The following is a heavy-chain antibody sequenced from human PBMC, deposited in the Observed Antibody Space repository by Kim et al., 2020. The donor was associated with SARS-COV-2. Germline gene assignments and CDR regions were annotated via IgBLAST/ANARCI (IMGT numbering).Heavy chain of an antibody. D-gene: IGHD3-3*01. CDR2: LSSAFLPT. V-gene: IGHV3-30*18. J-gene: IGHJ6*03. Sequence: GGSLRLSCAASGFSFSRYGMHWVRQAPGKGLEWMAVLSSAFLPTVSAASVQGRLTLSSYNSKNTRDVQMNSLLAESSSIYYCAKDPYDFTMEYYMAVWG. CDR1: GFSFSRYG. CDR3: AKDPYDFTMEYYMAV.